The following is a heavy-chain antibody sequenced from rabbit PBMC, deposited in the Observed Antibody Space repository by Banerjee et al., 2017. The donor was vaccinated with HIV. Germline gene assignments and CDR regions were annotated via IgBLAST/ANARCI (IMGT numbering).Heavy chain of an antibody. CDR2: INTSSGNT. V-gene: IGHV1S45*01. D-gene: IGHD4-1*01. CDR3: ARDLAGVIGWNFNL. CDR1: GFDFSSNE. J-gene: IGHJ4*01. Sequence: QEQLEESGGDLVKPEGSLTLTCKASGFDFSSNEMCWVRQATGKGLEWIACINTSSGNTVYANWAKGRFTISKTSSTTVTLQMTSLTAADTATYLCARDLAGVIGWNFNLWGQGTLVTVS.